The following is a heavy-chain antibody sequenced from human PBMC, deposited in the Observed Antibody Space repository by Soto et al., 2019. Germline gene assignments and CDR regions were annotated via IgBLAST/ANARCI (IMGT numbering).Heavy chain of an antibody. Sequence: GALLKVSCKTAGYSFSGYYIDWVRQTHGQGLEWMGWINPNSGGTNYAQKFQGRVTMTRDTSISTAYMELSRLRSDDTAVYYCAKWGVPAASAYYYYYYGMDVWGQGTTVTVSS. D-gene: IGHD2-2*01. V-gene: IGHV1-2*02. CDR1: GYSFSGYY. CDR3: AKWGVPAASAYYYYYYGMDV. J-gene: IGHJ6*02. CDR2: INPNSGGT.